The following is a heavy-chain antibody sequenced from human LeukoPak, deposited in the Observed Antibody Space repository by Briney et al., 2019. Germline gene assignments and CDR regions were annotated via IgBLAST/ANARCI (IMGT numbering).Heavy chain of an antibody. J-gene: IGHJ4*01. D-gene: IGHD4-11*01. V-gene: IGHV4-59*01. CDR3: ASGRYSSANAC. Sequence: SETLSLTCTVSGVSINSYYWSWIRQPPGKGLEWIGYIYHTTSTNYNPYLKSRLSLSLVTPKNQCSLELSSVHAAATAVYYCASGRYSSANACWGKGPLVTVPS. CDR2: IYHTTST. CDR1: GVSINSYY.